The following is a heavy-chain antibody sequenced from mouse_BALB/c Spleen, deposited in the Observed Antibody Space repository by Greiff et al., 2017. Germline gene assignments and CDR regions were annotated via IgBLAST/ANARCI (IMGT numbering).Heavy chain of an antibody. Sequence: EVNLVESGGGLVQPGGSRKLSCAASGFTFSSFGMHWVRQAPEKGLEWVAYISSGSSTIYYADTVKGRFTISRDNPKNTLFLQMTSLRSEDTAMYYCARHGYYGSSLSFDYWGQGTTLTVSS. CDR1: GFTFSSFG. D-gene: IGHD1-1*01. CDR3: ARHGYYGSSLSFDY. J-gene: IGHJ2*01. V-gene: IGHV5-17*02. CDR2: ISSGSSTI.